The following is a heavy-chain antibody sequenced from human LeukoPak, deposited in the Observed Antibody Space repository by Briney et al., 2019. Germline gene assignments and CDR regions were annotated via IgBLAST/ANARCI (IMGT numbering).Heavy chain of an antibody. CDR3: ARGARAGYNLEPFDY. V-gene: IGHV4-39*07. Sequence: PSGTLSLTCTVSGGSISSSSYYWGWIRQPPGKGLEWIGSIYYSGSTYYNPSLKSRVTISVDTSKNQFSLKLSSVTAADTAVYYCARGARAGYNLEPFDYWGQGTLVTVSS. CDR2: IYYSGST. CDR1: GGSISSSSYY. D-gene: IGHD5-24*01. J-gene: IGHJ4*02.